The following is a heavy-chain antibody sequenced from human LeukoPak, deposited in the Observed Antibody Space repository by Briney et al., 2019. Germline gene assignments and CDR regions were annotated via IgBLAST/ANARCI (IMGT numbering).Heavy chain of an antibody. V-gene: IGHV3-9*01. J-gene: IGHJ4*02. Sequence: GRSLRLSCAASGFTFDDYAMHWVRQAPGKGLEWVSGISWNSGSIGYADSVKDRFTISRDNAKDSLYLQMNSLRAEDTALYYCAKGRFLEWRRGYFDYWGQGTLVTVSS. CDR2: ISWNSGSI. CDR1: GFTFDDYA. CDR3: AKGRFLEWRRGYFDY. D-gene: IGHD3-3*01.